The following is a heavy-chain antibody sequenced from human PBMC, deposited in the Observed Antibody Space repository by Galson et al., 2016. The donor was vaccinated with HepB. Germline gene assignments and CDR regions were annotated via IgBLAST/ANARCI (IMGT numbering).Heavy chain of an antibody. D-gene: IGHD6-6*01. CDR1: GGSISSTSNHY. V-gene: IGHV4-39*01. Sequence: SETLSLTCTVSGGSISSTSNHYWGWIRQSPGKGLEWIGSISYSGSTHYSPSLKSRVTISGDTSKNQFYLKLNSMSAADTAVYYCARALEYRDAGSPDNWFEPWGQGTLVTVSP. CDR3: ARALEYRDAGSPDNWFEP. CDR2: ISYSGST. J-gene: IGHJ5*02.